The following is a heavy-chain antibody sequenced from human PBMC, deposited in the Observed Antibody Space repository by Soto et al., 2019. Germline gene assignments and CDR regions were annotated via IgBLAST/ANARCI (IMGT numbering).Heavy chain of an antibody. V-gene: IGHV3-30-3*01. CDR3: ARAYEGDYFDY. CDR1: GFTFSNYA. Sequence: QVQLVESGGGVVQPGRSLRLSCAASGFTFSNYAMHWVRQAPGKGLEWVAVISYDGSIKYYADSVKGRFTISRDNSKNTLYLQLNTLRAEDTAVYYCARAYEGDYFDYWGQGTLVSVSS. D-gene: IGHD3-16*01. CDR2: ISYDGSIK. J-gene: IGHJ4*02.